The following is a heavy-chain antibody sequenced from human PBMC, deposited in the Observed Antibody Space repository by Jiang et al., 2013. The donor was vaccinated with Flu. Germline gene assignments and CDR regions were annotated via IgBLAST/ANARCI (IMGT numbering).Heavy chain of an antibody. J-gene: IGHJ6*02. CDR3: ARVDSTMVPYYYYYGMDV. CDR2: ISYDGSNK. Sequence: VESGGGVVQPGRSLRLSCAASGFTFSSYAMHWVRQAPGKGLEWVAVISYDGSNKYYADSVKGRFTISRDNSKNTLYLQMNSLRAEDTAVYYCARVDSTMVPYYYYYGMDVWGQGTTVTVSS. CDR1: GFTFSSYA. D-gene: IGHD3-10*01. V-gene: IGHV3-30*04.